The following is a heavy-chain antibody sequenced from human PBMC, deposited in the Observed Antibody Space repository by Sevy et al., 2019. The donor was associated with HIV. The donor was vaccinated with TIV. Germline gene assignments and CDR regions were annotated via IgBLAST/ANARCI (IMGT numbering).Heavy chain of an antibody. Sequence: GGSLRLSCTAYGFTFSNYAVHWVRQAPGKGLEWVAIISYDEIHKDFADSVRGRFSISRDTSKNTIYLQMNSLRPEDTAVYYCARDLPHLLPWELSRGSDFWGQGTLVTVSS. CDR3: ARDLPHLLPWELSRGSDF. J-gene: IGHJ4*02. V-gene: IGHV3-30*04. CDR1: GFTFSNYA. CDR2: ISYDEIHK. D-gene: IGHD3-16*01.